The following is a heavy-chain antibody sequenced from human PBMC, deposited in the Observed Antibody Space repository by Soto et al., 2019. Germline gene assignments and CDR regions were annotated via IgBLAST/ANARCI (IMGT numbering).Heavy chain of an antibody. CDR2: IYYSGST. V-gene: IGHV4-59*01. J-gene: IGHJ4*02. CDR3: ARYYYDSSGYFDY. CDR1: SGSISGYY. Sequence: SETLSLTCNVTSGSISGYYWNWIRQSPGKGLEWIGYIYYSGSTNYNPSLKSRVTISVDTSKNQFSLKMNSLTAADTAVYYCARYYYDSSGYFDYWGQGTLVTVS. D-gene: IGHD3-22*01.